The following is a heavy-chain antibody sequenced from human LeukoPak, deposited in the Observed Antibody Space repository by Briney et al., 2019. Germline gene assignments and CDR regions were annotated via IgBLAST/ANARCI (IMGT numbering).Heavy chain of an antibody. CDR3: ARDPLDY. J-gene: IGHJ4*02. V-gene: IGHV3-7*01. CDR2: IRQGGSET. Sequence: HPGGSLRLSCAASGFIFSNYWMTWVRQAPGKGLEWVATIRQGGSETFYVDSVRGRFTISRDDAKNSLYLQMNSLRAEDMAVYYCARDPLDYWGQGTPVTVSS. CDR1: GFIFSNYW.